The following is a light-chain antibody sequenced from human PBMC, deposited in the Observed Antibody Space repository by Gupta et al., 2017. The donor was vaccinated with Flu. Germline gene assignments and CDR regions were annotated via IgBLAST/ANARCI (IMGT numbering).Light chain of an antibody. CDR2: DDS. CDR3: QVWDSGSDEVV. V-gene: IGLV3-21*02. J-gene: IGLJ2*01. Sequence: SYVLTQPPSVSVAPGPTARITCGENNIGSKSVHWYQQKPGQAPMLVVYDDSDRPSGIPQRFSGSNSVNTATLTISRVEAGDEADYFCQVWDSGSDEVVFGGGTKLTVL. CDR1: NIGSKS.